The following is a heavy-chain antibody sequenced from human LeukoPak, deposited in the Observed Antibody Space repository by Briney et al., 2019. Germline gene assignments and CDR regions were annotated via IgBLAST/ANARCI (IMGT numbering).Heavy chain of an antibody. V-gene: IGHV3-21*01. CDR1: GFTFSSYN. CDR3: VRDRHYIGNREVRFPY. Sequence: GGSLRLSCAASGFTFSSYNMNWVRQAPGKGLEWVSSISSSSSYIYYADSVRGRFIISRHNAKNSLYLQMNSLRAEDTAVYYCVRDRHYIGNREVRFPYWGQGALVTVSS. D-gene: IGHD3-10*01. J-gene: IGHJ4*02. CDR2: ISSSSSYI.